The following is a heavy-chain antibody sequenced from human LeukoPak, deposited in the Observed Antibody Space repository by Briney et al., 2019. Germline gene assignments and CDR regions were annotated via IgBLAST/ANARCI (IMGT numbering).Heavy chain of an antibody. CDR3: ARLGSDVVVVPAVFDY. V-gene: IGHV4-30-2*01. J-gene: IGHJ4*02. D-gene: IGHD2-2*01. Sequence: SETLSLTCTVSGGSISSGGYYWSWIRLPPGKGLEWIGYIYHSGSTYYNPSLKSRVTISVDRSKNQFSLKLSSVTAADTAVYYCARLGSDVVVVPAVFDYWGQGTLVTVSS. CDR1: GGSISSGGYY. CDR2: IYHSGST.